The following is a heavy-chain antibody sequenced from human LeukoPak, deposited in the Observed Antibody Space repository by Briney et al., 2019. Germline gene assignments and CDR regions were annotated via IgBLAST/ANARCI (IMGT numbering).Heavy chain of an antibody. D-gene: IGHD1-1*01. Sequence: GGSLRLSCAASGFTVSSNYMNWVRQAPGKGLEWVSIIYSGGSTYHADSVKGRLTISRDNSKNTLYLQMNSLRAEDTAVYYCARALNWHGNFDYWGQGALVTVSS. CDR1: GFTVSSNY. CDR3: ARALNWHGNFDY. J-gene: IGHJ4*02. CDR2: IYSGGST. V-gene: IGHV3-66*01.